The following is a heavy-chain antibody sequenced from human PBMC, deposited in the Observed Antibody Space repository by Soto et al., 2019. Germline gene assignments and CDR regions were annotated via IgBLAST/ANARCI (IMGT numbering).Heavy chain of an antibody. Sequence: SETLSLACTVSGGSISSGEYYWTWIRQPPGKGLEWIGYISYSGSTHYSPSLKSRVSITVDTSKNQFSLNLASVSAEDTAVYYCARTSLTIFGPSTDYYGMRVWGLGTAVTVSS. D-gene: IGHD3-3*01. CDR3: ARTSLTIFGPSTDYYGMRV. J-gene: IGHJ6*02. CDR2: ISYSGST. V-gene: IGHV4-30-4*01. CDR1: GGSISSGEYY.